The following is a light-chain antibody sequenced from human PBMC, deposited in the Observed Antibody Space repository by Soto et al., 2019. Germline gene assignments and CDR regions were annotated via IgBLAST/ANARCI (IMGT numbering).Light chain of an antibody. CDR2: AAS. CDR3: QQSYTTPRT. Sequence: DIQMTQSPSSLSASVGDRVTITCRASQSIGSYLNWYQHKPGRAPKVLIFAASSLQSEVPSRFSGSGSGAEFTLTIGNLQPEDFATYYCQQSYTTPRTFGQGTRLEIK. V-gene: IGKV1-39*01. CDR1: QSIGSY. J-gene: IGKJ2*01.